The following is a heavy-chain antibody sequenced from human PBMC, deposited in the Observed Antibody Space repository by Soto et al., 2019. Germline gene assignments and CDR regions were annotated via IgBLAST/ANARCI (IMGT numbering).Heavy chain of an antibody. Sequence: QVQLVESGGGVVQPGRSLRLSCAASGFSFSNYAMHWVRQAPGKGLEWVGVTYSSGTIQYYADSLKGRVTIARDNAKKALSLQINSLRVEVTAVHYCARDPFGGPPDYLDLWGQGTLVAVSS. D-gene: IGHD3-10*01. J-gene: IGHJ4*02. V-gene: IGHV3-30*01. CDR2: TYSSGTIQ. CDR3: ARDPFGGPPDYLDL. CDR1: GFSFSNYA.